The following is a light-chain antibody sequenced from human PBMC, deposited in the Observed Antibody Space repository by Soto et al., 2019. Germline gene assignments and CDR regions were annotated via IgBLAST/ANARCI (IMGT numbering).Light chain of an antibody. CDR3: QQYYSTPYT. CDR2: WAS. CDR1: QSVLYSSNNKNY. V-gene: IGKV4-1*01. J-gene: IGKJ2*01. Sequence: DIVMTQSPDSLAVSLGERATINCKSSQSVLYSSNNKNYLAWYQRKPGQAPKLLIYWASTRESGVPDRFSGSGSGTDFTLTISSLQAEDVAVYFCQQYYSTPYTFGQGTKLEIK.